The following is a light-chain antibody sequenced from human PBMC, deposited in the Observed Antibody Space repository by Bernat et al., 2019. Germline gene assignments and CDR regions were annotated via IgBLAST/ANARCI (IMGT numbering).Light chain of an antibody. CDR1: SGFIGGSYF. Sequence: QSALTQPPSASGSPGQSITISCTGTSGFIGGSYFVSWYQQHPGKAPKLIIYEVTKRPSGVANRFSGSKSGNTASLTVSGLQAEDEADYYCFSYAGTYNWRFGGGTKLTVL. V-gene: IGLV2-8*01. CDR3: FSYAGTYNWR. J-gene: IGLJ2*01. CDR2: EVT.